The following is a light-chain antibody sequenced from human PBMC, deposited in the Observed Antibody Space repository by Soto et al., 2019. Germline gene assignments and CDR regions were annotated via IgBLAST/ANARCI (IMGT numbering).Light chain of an antibody. Sequence: ETVVTQSPVALSVSPGEGATLSCRTSQSVGFNLAWYQQKPGQAPRPLIYGASTRITGVPAWFSGSGSGTEFTLTIASLQSDDFAVYYCLQYGNWPEYSFGQGTKLQIK. CDR3: LQYGNWPEYS. CDR1: QSVGFN. J-gene: IGKJ2*03. CDR2: GAS. V-gene: IGKV3-15*01.